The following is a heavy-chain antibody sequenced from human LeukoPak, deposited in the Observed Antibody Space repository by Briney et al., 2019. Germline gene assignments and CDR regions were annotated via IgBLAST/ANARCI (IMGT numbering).Heavy chain of an antibody. D-gene: IGHD3-22*01. Sequence: GRSLRLSCAVSGVTFRNYGMHWVRQAPGKGLEWVAVISYDESDKYYGDSVKGRFTISRDNSKNTLFLQMNSLRAEDTAVYFCAKDFRRADYYDSSGYYRMIDYWGQGTLVTVSS. CDR1: GVTFRNYG. V-gene: IGHV3-30*18. CDR2: ISYDESDK. J-gene: IGHJ4*02. CDR3: AKDFRRADYYDSSGYYRMIDY.